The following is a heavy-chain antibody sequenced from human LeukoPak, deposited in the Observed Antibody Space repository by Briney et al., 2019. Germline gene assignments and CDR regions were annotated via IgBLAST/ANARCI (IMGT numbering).Heavy chain of an antibody. V-gene: IGHV4-59*01. CDR1: GGSISSYY. CDR2: IYYSGST. D-gene: IGHD3-10*01. Sequence: SETLSLTCTVSGGSISSYYWSWIRQPPGKGLEWIGYIYYSGSTNYNPSLKSRVTISVDTSKNQFSLKLSSVTAADTAVYYCAREDYYGSGTFDYWGQGTLVTVSS. J-gene: IGHJ4*02. CDR3: AREDYYGSGTFDY.